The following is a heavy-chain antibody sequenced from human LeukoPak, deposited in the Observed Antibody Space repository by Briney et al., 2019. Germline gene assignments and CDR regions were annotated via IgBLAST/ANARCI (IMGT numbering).Heavy chain of an antibody. J-gene: IGHJ4*02. CDR3: ARVPDSGSFFDY. Sequence: GGSLRLSCAASGFTVSSNYMSWVRQAPGKGLEWVSVIYSGGSTYYADSVKGRFTISRDNSKNTLYLQMNSLRAEDTAVYYCARVPDSGSFFDYWGQGTLVTVSS. D-gene: IGHD3-22*01. CDR1: GFTVSSNY. V-gene: IGHV3-66*01. CDR2: IYSGGST.